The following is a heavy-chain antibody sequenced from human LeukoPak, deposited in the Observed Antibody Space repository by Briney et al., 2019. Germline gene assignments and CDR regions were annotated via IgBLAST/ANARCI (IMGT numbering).Heavy chain of an antibody. CDR1: GFAFDEYS. V-gene: IGHV3-9*01. Sequence: SLRLSCAASGFAFDEYSIHWVRHAPGGGRECVSGISWDSNSIIYADSVEGRFTISRDNAKNSLYLQMYSLRADDKALYYCAKAVAAPGAFDIWGQGTVVTVSS. CDR2: ISWDSNSI. D-gene: IGHD6-19*01. CDR3: AKAVAAPGAFDI. J-gene: IGHJ3*02.